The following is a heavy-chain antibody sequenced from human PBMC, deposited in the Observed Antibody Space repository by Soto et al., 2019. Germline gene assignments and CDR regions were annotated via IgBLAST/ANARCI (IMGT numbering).Heavy chain of an antibody. CDR2: ISTHNGNT. CDR3: AREGILGLFDAYDL. D-gene: IGHD3-3*01. CDR1: VFTSSG. V-gene: IGHV1-18*04. Sequence: ASVKVSCKASVFTSSGISWVRQTPGQRLEGMGWISTHNGNTIYAQKFQGRVIMTMETTTTTVYMELRSLRPDDTAVYLCAREGILGLFDAYDLWGQGTMVTVSS. J-gene: IGHJ3*01.